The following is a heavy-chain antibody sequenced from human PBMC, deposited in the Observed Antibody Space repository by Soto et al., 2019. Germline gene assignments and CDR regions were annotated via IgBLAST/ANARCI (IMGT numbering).Heavy chain of an antibody. D-gene: IGHD2-15*01. CDR3: ARGEVVALGY. J-gene: IGHJ4*02. Sequence: QLQLQESGSGLVKPSQTLSLTCAVSGGSISSGGYAWSWIRQPPGKGLEWIGYIYHSGSTYYNPSLKSRVTILVDRSKNQFSMKLSSVTAADTAVYYCARGEVVALGYWGQGTQVTVSS. CDR1: GGSISSGGYA. CDR2: IYHSGST. V-gene: IGHV4-30-2*01.